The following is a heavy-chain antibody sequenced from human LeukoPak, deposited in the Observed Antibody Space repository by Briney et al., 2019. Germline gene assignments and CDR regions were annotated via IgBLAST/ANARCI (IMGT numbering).Heavy chain of an antibody. J-gene: IGHJ4*02. V-gene: IGHV3-48*03. CDR3: ARELMVMLCKLFDY. D-gene: IGHD2-8*01. Sequence: SGGSLRLSCAASGFTFSSYEMNWVRQAPGKGLEWVSYISSSGSTIYYADSVKGRFTISRDNAKNSLYLQMNSLRAEDTAVYYCARELMVMLCKLFDYWGQGTLVTVSS. CDR1: GFTFSSYE. CDR2: ISSSGSTI.